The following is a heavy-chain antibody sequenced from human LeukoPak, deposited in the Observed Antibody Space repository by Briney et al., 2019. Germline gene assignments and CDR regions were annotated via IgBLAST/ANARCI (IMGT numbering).Heavy chain of an antibody. V-gene: IGHV3-30*19. J-gene: IGHJ4*02. CDR3: ASLQGSGWSVIRYYFDY. CDR1: GFTFSSYG. D-gene: IGHD3-10*01. CDR2: IWYDGTNK. Sequence: GGSLRLSCAASGFTFSSYGMHWVRQAPGKGLEWVAVIWYDGTNKYYADSVKGRFTISRDNSKNTLYLQMNSLRAEDTAVYYCASLQGSGWSVIRYYFDYWGQGTLVTVSS.